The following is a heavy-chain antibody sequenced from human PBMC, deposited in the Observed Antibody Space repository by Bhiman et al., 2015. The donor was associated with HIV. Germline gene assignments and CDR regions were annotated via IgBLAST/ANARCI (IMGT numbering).Heavy chain of an antibody. Sequence: EVQLVESGGGLVKPGGSLRVSCAASGFTFSDAWMNWVRQAPGKGLEWVGRIKSKTEGGTTDYGAPVKGRFTISRDDSKNTLYLQLNSLRGEDTAVYYCARLSMARDRSPYWGQGTLVTVSS. CDR3: ARLSMARDRSPY. D-gene: IGHD2/OR15-2a*01. CDR1: GFTFSDAW. CDR2: IKSKTEGGTT. V-gene: IGHV3-15*01. J-gene: IGHJ4*03.